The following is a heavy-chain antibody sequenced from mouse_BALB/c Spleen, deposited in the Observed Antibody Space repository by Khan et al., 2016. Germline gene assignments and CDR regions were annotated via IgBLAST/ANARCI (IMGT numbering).Heavy chain of an antibody. Sequence: QVQLQQSGAELMKPGASVKISCKATGYTFTFYWIEWLTQRPGHGLEWIGEILPGSDRTKYNEKFKGPATFTADPSSNTASIERTSLTAEDSAVDYCARQTGTCDFGAWGQGTTRTVTS. J-gene: IGHJ2*01. D-gene: IGHD4-1*01. CDR2: ILPGSDRT. CDR1: GYTFTFYW. V-gene: IGHV1-9*01. CDR3: ARQTGTCDFGA.